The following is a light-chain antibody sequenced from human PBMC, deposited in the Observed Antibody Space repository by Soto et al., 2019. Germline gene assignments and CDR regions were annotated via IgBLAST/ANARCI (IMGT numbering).Light chain of an antibody. J-gene: IGKJ4*01. V-gene: IGKV1-39*01. CDR2: AAS. Sequence: DIQMTQSPSSLSAYVGDRVTIACRASQDITTYLSWYQKKPGKAPNLLIKAASSLQSGAPSRFSGSGSGTDFTLTISSLQPEDFATYYCLQTYSTPPTFGGGTKVEIK. CDR1: QDITTY. CDR3: LQTYSTPPT.